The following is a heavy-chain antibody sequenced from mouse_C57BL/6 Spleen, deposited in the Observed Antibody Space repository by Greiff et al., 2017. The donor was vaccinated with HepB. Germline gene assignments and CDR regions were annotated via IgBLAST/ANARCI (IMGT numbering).Heavy chain of an antibody. CDR1: GFTFSSYG. CDR2: ISSGGSYT. CDR3: ARLGEKAWFAY. J-gene: IGHJ3*01. V-gene: IGHV5-6*01. Sequence: EVKLVESGGDLVKPGGSLKLSCAASGFTFSSYGMSWVRQTPDKRLEWVATISSGGSYTYYPDSVKGRFTISRDNAKNTLYLQMSSLKSEDTAMYYCARLGEKAWFAYWGQGTLVTVSA. D-gene: IGHD3-3*01.